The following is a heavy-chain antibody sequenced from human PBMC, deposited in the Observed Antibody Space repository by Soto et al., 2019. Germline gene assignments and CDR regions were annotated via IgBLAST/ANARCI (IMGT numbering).Heavy chain of an antibody. CDR1: GNTLNSHY. D-gene: IGHD6-6*01. J-gene: IGHJ4*02. Sequence: ASVKVSCKTSGNTLNSHYVHWVRQAPGQGLEWMGIINPSGAYTSYAQKFQGRVTMTRDTSASAVYMEVSSLRSEDTAVYYCAADYIAYRSSGVLDYWGQGNLVTVSS. CDR3: AADYIAYRSSGVLDY. V-gene: IGHV1-46*02. CDR2: INPSGAYT.